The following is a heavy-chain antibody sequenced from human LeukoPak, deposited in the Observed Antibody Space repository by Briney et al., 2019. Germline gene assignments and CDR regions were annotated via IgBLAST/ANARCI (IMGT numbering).Heavy chain of an antibody. CDR3: TRESGSYHGNDY. D-gene: IGHD1-26*01. V-gene: IGHV1-2*06. CDR1: GYTFTGYY. CDR2: INPNNGAT. Sequence: ASVKVSCKASGYTFTGYYMHWVRQAPGQGLEWMGRINPNNGATNYAQKLQGRVTITGDTSISTAYMELSSLRSDDTAVYYCTRESGSYHGNDYWGQGTLLTVSS. J-gene: IGHJ4*02.